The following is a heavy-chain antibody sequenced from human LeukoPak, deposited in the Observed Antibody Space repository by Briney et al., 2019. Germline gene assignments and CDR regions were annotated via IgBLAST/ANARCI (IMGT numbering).Heavy chain of an antibody. CDR3: ARDATDYGDYEGDY. D-gene: IGHD4-17*01. V-gene: IGHV3-30*04. CDR2: ISYDGSNK. Sequence: GGSLRLSCAASGFTFSNYAMHWVRQAPGKGLEWVAIISYDGSNKYYADSVKGRFSISRDNSKNTLYLQMNSLRAEDTAVYYCARDATDYGDYEGDYWGQGTLVTVSS. CDR1: GFTFSNYA. J-gene: IGHJ4*02.